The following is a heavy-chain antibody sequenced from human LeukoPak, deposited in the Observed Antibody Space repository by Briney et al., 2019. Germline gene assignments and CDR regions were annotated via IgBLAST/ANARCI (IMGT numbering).Heavy chain of an antibody. V-gene: IGHV4-59*01. CDR1: SGSISSYY. Sequence: KPSETLTLTGTVSSGSISSYYRSWCRQPPGKGRGWIGYIVNSGSTTYNPSLKSRVTISIDTSKKQFSLKLSSVTAADTAVYFCVSQSPGSSVTSWGQGTLVTVSS. J-gene: IGHJ5*02. CDR3: VSQSPGSSVTS. CDR2: IVNSGST. D-gene: IGHD6-13*01.